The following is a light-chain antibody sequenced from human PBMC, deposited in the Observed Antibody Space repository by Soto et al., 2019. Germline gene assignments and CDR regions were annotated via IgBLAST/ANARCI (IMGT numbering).Light chain of an antibody. CDR1: QSVSSN. CDR3: QQYNNWPPT. V-gene: IGKV3-15*01. Sequence: EIVMTQSPATLSVSPGEKATHSCRASQSVSSNLAWYQQKPGQAPRLLIYGASTRATGIPARFSGSGSGTEFTLTISSLQSEDFAVYYCQQYNNWPPTFGQGTKVDIK. CDR2: GAS. J-gene: IGKJ1*01.